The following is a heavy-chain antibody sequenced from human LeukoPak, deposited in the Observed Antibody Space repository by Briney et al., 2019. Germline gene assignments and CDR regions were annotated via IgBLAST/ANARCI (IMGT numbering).Heavy chain of an antibody. D-gene: IGHD3-22*01. CDR3: ARIPYYDSSGSAYYYYYYMDV. CDR1: GYSINSGYY. CDR2: IYHSENT. V-gene: IGHV4-38-2*01. Sequence: SVTLSLTCAVSGYSINSGYYWGWTRQPPGKGLGWIGGIYHSENTYYNQSLKSRVTISVDTSKNQFSLKLSSVTAADTAVYYCARIPYYDSSGSAYYYYYYMDVWGKGTTVTVSS. J-gene: IGHJ6*03.